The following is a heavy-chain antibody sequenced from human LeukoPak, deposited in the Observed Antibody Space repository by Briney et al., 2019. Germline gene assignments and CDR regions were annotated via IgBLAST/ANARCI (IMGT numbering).Heavy chain of an antibody. CDR1: GFNVSCNC. CDR3: TTDGVGIEGATFDY. D-gene: IGHD1-26*01. V-gene: IGHV3-15*01. Sequence: PGGSLRLSCAASGFNVSCNCMTWVRQAPGKGLEWVGRIKAKAHGGTTDYAAPVKGRFTISRDDSKNTLYLQMNSLKTEDTAVYYCTTDGVGIEGATFDYWGQGTLVTVSS. CDR2: IKAKAHGGTT. J-gene: IGHJ4*02.